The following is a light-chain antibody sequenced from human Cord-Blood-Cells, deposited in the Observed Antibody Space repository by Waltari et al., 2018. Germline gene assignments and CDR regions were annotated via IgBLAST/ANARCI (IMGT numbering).Light chain of an antibody. CDR2: WAS. J-gene: IGKJ1*01. Sequence: DIVMTQSPDSPAVSLGERATINCKPTQSVLYSSNNKNYLAWYQQKPGQPPKLLIYWASTRESGVPDRFSGSGSGTDFTLTISSLQAEDVAVYYCQQYYSTPWTFGQGTKVEIK. CDR3: QQYYSTPWT. V-gene: IGKV4-1*01. CDR1: QSVLYSSNNKNY.